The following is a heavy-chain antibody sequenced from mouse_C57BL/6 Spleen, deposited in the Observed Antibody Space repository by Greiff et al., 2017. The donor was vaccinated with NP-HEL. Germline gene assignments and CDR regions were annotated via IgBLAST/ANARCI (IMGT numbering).Heavy chain of an antibody. CDR3: ASLELGRMGY. V-gene: IGHV1-52*01. J-gene: IGHJ2*01. Sequence: QVQLKQPGAELVRPGSSVKLSCKASGYTFTSYWMHWVKQRPIQGLEWIGNIDPSDSETHYNQKFKDKATLTVDKSSSTAYMQLSSLTSEDSAVYYCASLELGRMGYWGQGTTLTVSS. D-gene: IGHD4-1*01. CDR1: GYTFTSYW. CDR2: IDPSDSET.